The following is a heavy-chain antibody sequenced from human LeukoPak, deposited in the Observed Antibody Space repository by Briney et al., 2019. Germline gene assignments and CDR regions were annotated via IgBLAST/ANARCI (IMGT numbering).Heavy chain of an antibody. D-gene: IGHD3-22*01. CDR2: ISSDGSST. J-gene: IGHJ4*02. V-gene: IGHV3-74*01. CDR3: ARSRGDYSDSSGSRFDY. Sequence: GGSLRLSCAASGFTFSGYWMHWVRHAPGKGLVWVSRISSDGSSTRYADSVKGRFTISRDNAENTLFLQMNSLRAEDTAVYYCARSRGDYSDSSGSRFDYWGQGALVTVSS. CDR1: GFTFSGYW.